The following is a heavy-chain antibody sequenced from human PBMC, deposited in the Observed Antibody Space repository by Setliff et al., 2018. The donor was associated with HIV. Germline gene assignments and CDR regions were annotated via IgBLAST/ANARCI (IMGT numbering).Heavy chain of an antibody. CDR3: TRIKWDLPYNPQFDY. Sequence: PGGSLRLSCTSSGLTFGDYAMSWVRQAPGKGLEWVGFIRSEAYGGTTEYAASVDGRFTISRDDSKSIAYLRMNSLKAEHTAVYYCTRIKWDLPYNPQFDYWGQGTLVTVPQ. V-gene: IGHV3-49*04. D-gene: IGHD1-26*01. CDR2: IRSEAYGGTT. CDR1: GLTFGDYA. J-gene: IGHJ4*02.